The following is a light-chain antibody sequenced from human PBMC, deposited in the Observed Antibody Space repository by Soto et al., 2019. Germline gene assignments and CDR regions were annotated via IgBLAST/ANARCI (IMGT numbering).Light chain of an antibody. V-gene: IGKV3-20*01. CDR1: QSGRDMY. CDR2: GVS. Sequence: EIVLTQSPGTLSLSPGERATLSCRASQSGRDMYLAWYQQKPGQPPRLLIYGVSSRAYGIPDRFSGSGSGTDFTLTISRLEPEDFAVYFCQQYDNLSWTFGQGTTGDIK. J-gene: IGKJ1*01. CDR3: QQYDNLSWT.